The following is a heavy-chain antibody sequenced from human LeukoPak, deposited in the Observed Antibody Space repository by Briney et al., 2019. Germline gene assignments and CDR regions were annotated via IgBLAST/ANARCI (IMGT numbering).Heavy chain of an antibody. CDR3: ARGYSRAAFDI. D-gene: IGHD2-15*01. V-gene: IGHV3-48*01. CDR2: ISSSSSTI. Sequence: PGGSLRLSCAASGFTFSSYSMNWVRQAPGKGLEWVSYISSSSSTIYYADAVKGRFTVSRDNAKNLLLLQMNSLRAEDTALYYCARGYSRAAFDIWGQGTMVTVSS. J-gene: IGHJ3*02. CDR1: GFTFSSYS.